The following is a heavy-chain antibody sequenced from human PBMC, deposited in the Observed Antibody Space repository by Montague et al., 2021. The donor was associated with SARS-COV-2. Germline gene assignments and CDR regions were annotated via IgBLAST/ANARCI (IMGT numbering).Heavy chain of an antibody. Sequence: SETLSLTCGVYGGSFGDDHWSWIRQPPGKGLEWIGDIKQSGSTNYNPSLKSRVTISVDTSRNQFSLKLNSVTAADTAMYYCARDFVAAVPDRFDSWGQGVLVTVSS. CDR2: IKQSGST. V-gene: IGHV4-34*01. D-gene: IGHD6-25*01. CDR1: GGSFGDDH. CDR3: ARDFVAAVPDRFDS. J-gene: IGHJ4*02.